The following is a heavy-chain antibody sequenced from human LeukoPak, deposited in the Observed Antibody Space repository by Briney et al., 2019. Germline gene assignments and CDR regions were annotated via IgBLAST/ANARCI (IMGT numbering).Heavy chain of an antibody. Sequence: ASVKVSYKASGYNFSGHYMHWVRQAPGQGLEWMGWVKPDDGDTNYAQNFQGRVSLTRDTSISTAYMELTSLRSDDTAVYYCASPPLSSAMYYAHWGQGTLVTVSS. CDR2: VKPDDGDT. D-gene: IGHD1-26*01. J-gene: IGHJ4*02. V-gene: IGHV1-2*02. CDR3: ASPPLSSAMYYAH. CDR1: GYNFSGHY.